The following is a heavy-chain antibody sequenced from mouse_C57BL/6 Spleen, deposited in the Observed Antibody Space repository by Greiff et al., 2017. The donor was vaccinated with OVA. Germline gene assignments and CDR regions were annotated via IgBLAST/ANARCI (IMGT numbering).Heavy chain of an antibody. D-gene: IGHD1-1*01. CDR1: GYTFTSYW. Sequence: QVQLQQPGAELVKPGASVKLSCKASGYTFTSYWMQWVKQRPGQGLEWIGEIDPSDSYTNYNQKFKGKATLTVDTSSSTAYMQLSSLTSEDSAVYYCASPDYYGSSYEAWFAYWGQGTLVTVSA. CDR2: IDPSDSYT. CDR3: ASPDYYGSSYEAWFAY. J-gene: IGHJ3*01. V-gene: IGHV1-50*01.